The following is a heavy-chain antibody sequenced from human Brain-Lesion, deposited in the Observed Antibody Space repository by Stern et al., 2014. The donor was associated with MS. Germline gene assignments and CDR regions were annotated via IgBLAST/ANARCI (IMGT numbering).Heavy chain of an antibody. CDR1: GGSIINYY. D-gene: IGHD2-2*01. CDR2: ISDSGSV. V-gene: IGHV4-59*01. Sequence: VHLVESGPGLVKPAETLSLTCTVSGGSIINYYLTWIRQPPGKGLEWIGYISDSGSVAYNPSLKSRLTMSVDTSTNQFSLRLSSVTAADTAVYFCARGDIVVVPAARSFGSDYYYPGLDVWGQGTTISVS. J-gene: IGHJ6*02. CDR3: ARGDIVVVPAARSFGSDYYYPGLDV.